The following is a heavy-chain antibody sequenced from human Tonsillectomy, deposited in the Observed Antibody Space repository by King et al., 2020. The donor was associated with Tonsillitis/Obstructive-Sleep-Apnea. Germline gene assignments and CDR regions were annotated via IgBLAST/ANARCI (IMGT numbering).Heavy chain of an antibody. CDR2: IYYSGTT. CDR3: AALEWLSXXLIGYYYYMDX. CDR1: GASISTYY. V-gene: IGHV4-59*01. Sequence: QLQESGPGLVKPSETLSLTCTVSGASISTYYWSWIRQPPGKGLEWIGYIYYSGTTNYNPSLKSRITISVDTSKNQFSLKLNSMTAADTAVYYCAALEWLSXXLIGYYYYMDXXGKGTTVTVSS. J-gene: IGHJ6*03. D-gene: IGHD3-3*01.